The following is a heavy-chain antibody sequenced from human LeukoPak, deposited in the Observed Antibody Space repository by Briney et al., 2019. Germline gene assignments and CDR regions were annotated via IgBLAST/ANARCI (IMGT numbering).Heavy chain of an antibody. CDR2: ITSNGGST. CDR3: AKGIAVVPAVADY. D-gene: IGHD2-2*01. V-gene: IGHV3-64*02. CDR1: GFTFSNYV. J-gene: IGHJ4*02. Sequence: GGSLRLSCAASGFTFSNYVMHWVRQAPGKGLEYVSAITSNGGSTYYADAVKGRFTISRDNSKNTVYLQMNSLRPEDTAVYYCAKGIAVVPAVADYWGQGPLVTVSS.